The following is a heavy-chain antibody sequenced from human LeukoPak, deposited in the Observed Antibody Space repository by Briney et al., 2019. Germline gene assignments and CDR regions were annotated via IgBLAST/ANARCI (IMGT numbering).Heavy chain of an antibody. Sequence: PGGSLRLSCAASGFTFSSYGMHWVRQAPGKGLEWVAFIRYDGSNKYYADSVKGRFTISRDNSKNTLYLQMNSLRAEDTAVYYCARNQIAARHPGWFDPWGQGTLVTVSS. CDR2: IRYDGSNK. J-gene: IGHJ5*02. CDR3: ARNQIAARHPGWFDP. CDR1: GFTFSSYG. V-gene: IGHV3-30*02. D-gene: IGHD6-6*01.